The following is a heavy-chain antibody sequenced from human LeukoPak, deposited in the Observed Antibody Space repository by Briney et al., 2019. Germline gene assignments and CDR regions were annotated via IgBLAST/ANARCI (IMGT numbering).Heavy chain of an antibody. CDR3: ARDRFNNYADY. J-gene: IGHJ4*02. CDR1: GASFISYY. D-gene: IGHD3-3*01. CDR2: IYTSGST. V-gene: IGHV4-4*07. Sequence: SETLSLTCTVSGASFISYYLSWIRQPAGKGLEWIGHIYTSGSTNYNPSLKSRVTMSVDTSKNQFSLKLTSVTAADTAVYYCARDRFNNYADYWGQGTQVTVSS.